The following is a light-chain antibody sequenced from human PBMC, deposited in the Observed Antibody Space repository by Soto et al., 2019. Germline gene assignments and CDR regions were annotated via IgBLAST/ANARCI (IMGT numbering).Light chain of an antibody. CDR1: SSNIGNNY. CDR3: GTWDSSLSVLYV. Sequence: QSVLTQPPSVSAAPGQKVTISCSGSSSNIGNNYVSWYQQLPGTAPKLLIYENNKQPSGIPDRFSGSKSGTSATLGITGLQTGDEADYYCGTWDSSLSVLYVFGTGTKLTVL. J-gene: IGLJ1*01. V-gene: IGLV1-51*02. CDR2: ENN.